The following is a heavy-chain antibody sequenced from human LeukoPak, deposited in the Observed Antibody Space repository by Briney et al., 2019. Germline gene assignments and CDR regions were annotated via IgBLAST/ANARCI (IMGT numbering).Heavy chain of an antibody. Sequence: ASVKVSCKASGYTFTGYYMHWVRQAPGQGLEWMGWINPNSGGTNYAQKFQGWVTMTRDTSISTAYMELSRLRSDDTAVYYCARAPKDSAAAGNFDYWGQGTLVTVSS. D-gene: IGHD6-13*01. CDR3: ARAPKDSAAAGNFDY. V-gene: IGHV1-2*04. CDR1: GYTFTGYY. CDR2: INPNSGGT. J-gene: IGHJ4*02.